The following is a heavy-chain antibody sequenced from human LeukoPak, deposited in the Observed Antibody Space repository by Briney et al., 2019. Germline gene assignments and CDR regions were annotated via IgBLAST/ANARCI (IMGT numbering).Heavy chain of an antibody. CDR1: GFTLSSYG. Sequence: TGGSLRLSCAASGFTLSSYGMHWVRQAPGKGLEGVAVISYDGSNKYYADSVKGRFTISRDNSKNTLYLQMNSLRAEDTAVYYCASLTVAGTAFGYWGQGTLVTVSS. V-gene: IGHV3-30*03. J-gene: IGHJ4*02. CDR2: ISYDGSNK. D-gene: IGHD6-19*01. CDR3: ASLTVAGTAFGY.